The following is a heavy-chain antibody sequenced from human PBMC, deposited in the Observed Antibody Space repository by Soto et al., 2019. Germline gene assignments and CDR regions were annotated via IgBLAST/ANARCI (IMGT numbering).Heavy chain of an antibody. V-gene: IGHV4-34*01. CDR2: INHSGST. Sequence: SETLSLTCAVYGGSFSGYYWSWSRQPPGKGLEWIGEINHSGSTNYNPSLKSRVTISVDTSKNQFSLKLSSVTAADTAVYYCARDRATMVRGVIPRWFDPWGQGTLVT. J-gene: IGHJ5*02. CDR1: GGSFSGYY. D-gene: IGHD3-10*01. CDR3: ARDRATMVRGVIPRWFDP.